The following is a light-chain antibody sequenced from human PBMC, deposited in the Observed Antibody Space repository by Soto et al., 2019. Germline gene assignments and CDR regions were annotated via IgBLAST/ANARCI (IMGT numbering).Light chain of an antibody. CDR3: QSYDSSLSGVV. CDR2: GNS. CDR1: SSNIGAGYD. V-gene: IGLV1-40*01. J-gene: IGLJ2*01. Sequence: QSVLTQPLSVSGAPGQRVTISCTGSSSNIGAGYDVHWYQQLPGTAPKLLIHGNSNRPSGVPDRFSGSKSGTSASLAITGLQAEDEADYYCQSYDSSLSGVVFGGGTKLTVL.